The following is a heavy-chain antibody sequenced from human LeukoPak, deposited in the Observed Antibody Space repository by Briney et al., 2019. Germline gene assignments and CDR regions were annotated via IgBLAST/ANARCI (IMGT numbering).Heavy chain of an antibody. V-gene: IGHV3-11*04. CDR2: ISSSGSTI. J-gene: IGHJ6*03. CDR1: GFTFSDYY. CDR3: ARVPENYYYYMDV. Sequence: GGSLRLSCAASGFTFSDYYMSWIRQAPGKGLEWVSYISSSGSTIYYADSVKGRFTISRDNAKNSLYLQMNSLRAEDTAVYYCARVPENYYYYMDVWGKGTTVTVSS.